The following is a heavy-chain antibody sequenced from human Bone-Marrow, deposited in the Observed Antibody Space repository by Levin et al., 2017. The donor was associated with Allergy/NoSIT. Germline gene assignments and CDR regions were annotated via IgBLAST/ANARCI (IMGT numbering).Heavy chain of an antibody. J-gene: IGHJ5*01. V-gene: IGHV1-2*02. CDR2: IDVDSGAT. Sequence: GESLKISCKSSGYTFAGYFIQWVRQAPGQGLEWMGWIDVDSGATNYHQKFQGRVTLTRDTSINTAYMDLSRLKSDDTAVYYCATYCGGTSCPGRYGIDSWGQGTLVTVSS. CDR1: GYTFAGYF. D-gene: IGHD2-21*01. CDR3: ATYCGGTSCPGRYGIDS.